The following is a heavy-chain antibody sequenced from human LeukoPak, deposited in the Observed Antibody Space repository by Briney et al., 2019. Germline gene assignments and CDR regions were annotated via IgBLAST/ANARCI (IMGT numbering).Heavy chain of an antibody. Sequence: PGGSLRLSCAASGFTFSSYSMNWVRQAPGKGLEWVAVISYDGSNKYYADSVKGRFTISRDNSKNTLYLQMNSLRAEDTAVYYCARGDDSSGYYQYYFDYWGQGTLVTVSS. D-gene: IGHD3-22*01. J-gene: IGHJ4*02. CDR2: ISYDGSNK. CDR1: GFTFSSYS. V-gene: IGHV3-30*03. CDR3: ARGDDSSGYYQYYFDY.